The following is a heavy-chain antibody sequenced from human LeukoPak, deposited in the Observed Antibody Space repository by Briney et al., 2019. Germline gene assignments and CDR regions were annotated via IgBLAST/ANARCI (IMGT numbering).Heavy chain of an antibody. D-gene: IGHD3-10*01. CDR2: INHSGST. CDR3: ARGGLRGRGFYGGMDV. Sequence: SETLSLTCAVYGGSFSGYYWSWIRQPPGKGLEWIGEINHSGSTNYNPSLKSLVTISVDTSKNQFSMKLRSVTAADPAVYYCARGGLRGRGFYGGMDVWGQGTTVTVSS. CDR1: GGSFSGYY. J-gene: IGHJ6*02. V-gene: IGHV4-34*01.